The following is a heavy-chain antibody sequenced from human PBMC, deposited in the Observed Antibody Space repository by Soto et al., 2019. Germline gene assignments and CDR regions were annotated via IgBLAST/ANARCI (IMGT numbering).Heavy chain of an antibody. V-gene: IGHV1-58*01. Sequence: GASVKVSCKASGFTFTSSAVQWVRQARGQRLEWIGWIVVGSDNTNYAQKFQERVTITRDMSTSTAYMELSSLRSEDTAVYYCAATYYDILTGYASDYYYGMDVWGQGTTVTVSS. D-gene: IGHD3-9*01. CDR1: GFTFTSSA. J-gene: IGHJ6*02. CDR2: IVVGSDNT. CDR3: AATYYDILTGYASDYYYGMDV.